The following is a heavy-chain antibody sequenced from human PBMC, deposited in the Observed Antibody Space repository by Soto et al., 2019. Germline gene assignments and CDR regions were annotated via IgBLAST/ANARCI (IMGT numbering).Heavy chain of an antibody. CDR3: ARRELSDYYYMDV. Sequence: EVQLVESGGGLVQPGGSLRLSCAASGFTFSNYAMDWVRQAPGKVLEYVSGISSNGVGTYYANSVKDRFTISRDNSKNTLDLQMGSLRAEDMAVYYCARRELSDYYYMDVWGKGTSVTVSS. CDR2: ISSNGVGT. J-gene: IGHJ6*03. V-gene: IGHV3-64*01. CDR1: GFTFSNYA. D-gene: IGHD1-26*01.